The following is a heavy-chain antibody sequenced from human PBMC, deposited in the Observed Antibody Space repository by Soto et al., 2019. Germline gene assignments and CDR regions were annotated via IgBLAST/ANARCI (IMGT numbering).Heavy chain of an antibody. CDR3: ARAGDSSSQPADY. D-gene: IGHD6-6*01. CDR1: GYTFTGYY. CDR2: INPNSGGT. V-gene: IGHV1-2*02. Sequence: QVQLVQSGAEVKKPGASVKVSCKASGYTFTGYYMHWVRQAPGQGLEWMGWINPNSGGTNYAQKVQGRVTMTRDTSISTAYMELSRLRSDDTAVYYCARAGDSSSQPADYWGQGTLVTVSS. J-gene: IGHJ4*02.